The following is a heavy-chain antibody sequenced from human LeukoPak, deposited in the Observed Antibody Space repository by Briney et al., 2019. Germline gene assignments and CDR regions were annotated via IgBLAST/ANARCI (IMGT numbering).Heavy chain of an antibody. CDR2: ISSSSSYI. CDR1: GFTFSSYS. V-gene: IGHV3-21*01. Sequence: GGSLRLSCAASGFTFSSYSMNWVRQAPGKGLEWVSSISSSSSYIYYADSVKGRLTISRDNAKNSLYLQMNSLRAEDTAVYYCAWGHYGDYDYWGQGTLVTVSS. D-gene: IGHD4-17*01. J-gene: IGHJ4*02. CDR3: AWGHYGDYDY.